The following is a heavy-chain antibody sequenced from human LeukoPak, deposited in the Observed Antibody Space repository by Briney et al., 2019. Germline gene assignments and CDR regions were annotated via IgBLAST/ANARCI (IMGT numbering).Heavy chain of an antibody. CDR1: GFTFRSYG. J-gene: IGHJ4*02. CDR3: AKAWTGGYDRAFFDS. D-gene: IGHD3-3*01. V-gene: IGHV3-23*01. Sequence: GGSLRLSCAASGFTFRSYGMTWVRQAPGKGIQWVSSISGGGVNTYYADSVKGRFTISRDNSRNTVYLQMNWLGVDDTATYYCAKAWTGGYDRAFFDSWGQGTLVTVSS. CDR2: ISGGGVNT.